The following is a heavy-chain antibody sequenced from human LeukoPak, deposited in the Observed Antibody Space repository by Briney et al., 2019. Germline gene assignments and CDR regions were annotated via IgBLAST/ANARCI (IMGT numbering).Heavy chain of an antibody. Sequence: SETLSLTCTVSSGSINSYYWGWVRQPAGRGLEWIGRIYTTGKTDYNPSLKSRLTMSVDTSKRQFSLNLRSVTAADTAIYYCARHGYTASHYFLDFWIQGTLVTVSS. D-gene: IGHD3-16*01. CDR3: ARHGYTASHYFLDF. CDR2: IYTTGKT. V-gene: IGHV4-4*07. J-gene: IGHJ4*02. CDR1: SGSINSYY.